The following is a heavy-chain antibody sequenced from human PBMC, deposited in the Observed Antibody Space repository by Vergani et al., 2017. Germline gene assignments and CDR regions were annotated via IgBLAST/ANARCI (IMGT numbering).Heavy chain of an antibody. CDR1: RYSFTSYW. V-gene: IGHV5-10-1*01. CDR3: ARDRRQNYYDSTGQERDDAFDI. Sequence: EVQLVQSGAEVKKPGESLRISCKGSRYSFTSYWISWVRQMPGKGLEWMGRIDPSDSYTNYSPSFQGHVTISADKSISTAYLQWSSLKASDTAMYYCARDRRQNYYDSTGQERDDAFDIWGQGTMVTVSS. CDR2: IDPSDSYT. J-gene: IGHJ3*02. D-gene: IGHD3-22*01.